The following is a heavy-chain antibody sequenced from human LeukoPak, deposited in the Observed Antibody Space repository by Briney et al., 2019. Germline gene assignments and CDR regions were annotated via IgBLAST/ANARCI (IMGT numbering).Heavy chain of an antibody. V-gene: IGHV3-20*01. J-gene: IGHJ6*02. D-gene: IGHD3-3*01. CDR2: INWNGGST. Sequence: GGSLRLSCAASGFTFDDYGMSWVRQAPGKGLEWVSGINWNGGSTGYADSVKGRFTISRDNAKNSLYLQMYSLRAEDTALYHCARDIIYDFWSGYYTAWEDNGMDVRGQGTTVTVSS. CDR3: ARDIIYDFWSGYYTAWEDNGMDV. CDR1: GFTFDDYG.